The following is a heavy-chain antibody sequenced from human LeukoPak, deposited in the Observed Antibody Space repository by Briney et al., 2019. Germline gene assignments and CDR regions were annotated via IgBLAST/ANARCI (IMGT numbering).Heavy chain of an antibody. Sequence: PGGSLRLSCAASGFTFSSYSMNWVRQAPGKGLEWVSSISSSSSYIYYADSVKGRFTISRDNAKNSLYLQMNSLRAEDTAVYYCARVKIRESYMDVRGKGTTVTVSS. CDR3: ARVKIRESYMDV. J-gene: IGHJ6*04. CDR2: ISSSSSYI. CDR1: GFTFSSYS. V-gene: IGHV3-21*01. D-gene: IGHD1-26*01.